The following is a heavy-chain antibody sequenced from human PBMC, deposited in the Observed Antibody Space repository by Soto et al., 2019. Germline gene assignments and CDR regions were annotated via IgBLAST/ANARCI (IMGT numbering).Heavy chain of an antibody. V-gene: IGHV3-74*01. CDR2: INSDGSST. J-gene: IGHJ6*02. CDR3: ARDRGYDFWSGYSYYYYGMDV. D-gene: IGHD3-3*01. Sequence: GGSLRLSCAASGFTFSSYLLHWVRQAAGTGLVWVSRINSDGSSTSYADSVKGRSTISRDNAKNTLYLQMNSLRAEYTAVYYSARDRGYDFWSGYSYYYYGMDVWGQGTTVTVSS. CDR1: GFTFSSYL.